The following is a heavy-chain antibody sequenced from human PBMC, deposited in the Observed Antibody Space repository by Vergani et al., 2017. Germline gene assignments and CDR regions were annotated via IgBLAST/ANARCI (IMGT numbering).Heavy chain of an antibody. D-gene: IGHD3-22*01. V-gene: IGHV3-30*02. CDR3: AKDYYDSP. CDR1: GFTLNTYG. Sequence: QVQILQSGGGVVQPGGSLRLSCTLSGFTLNTYGIHWVRQAPGKGLEWVSFIRYDGSNEYYADSVKGRFTISRDNSKNTLYVQMNSLRAEDTAVYYCAKDYYDSPWGQGTLVTVSS. CDR2: IRYDGSNE. J-gene: IGHJ5*02.